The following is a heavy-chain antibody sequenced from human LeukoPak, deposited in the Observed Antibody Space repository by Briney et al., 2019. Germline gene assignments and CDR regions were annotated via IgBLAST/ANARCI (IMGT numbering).Heavy chain of an antibody. CDR1: GGSISSSSYY. CDR2: IYYSGST. V-gene: IGHV4-39*01. D-gene: IGHD3-10*01. Sequence: SETLSLTCTVSGGSISSSSYYWGWIRQPPGKGLEWIGSIYYSGSTYYNPSLTSRVTISVDTSKNQFSLKLSSVTAADTAVYYCARHLRVRGVMFGSIWYFDLWGRGTLVTVSS. J-gene: IGHJ2*01. CDR3: ARHLRVRGVMFGSIWYFDL.